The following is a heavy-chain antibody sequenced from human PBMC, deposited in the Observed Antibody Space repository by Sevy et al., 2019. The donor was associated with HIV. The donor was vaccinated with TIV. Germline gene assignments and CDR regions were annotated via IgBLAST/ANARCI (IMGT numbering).Heavy chain of an antibody. CDR1: GFTFSSYW. Sequence: GGSLRLSCAASGFTFSSYWMSWARQAPGKGLEWVANIKQDGSEKYYVDSVKGRFTISRDNAKNSLYLQMNSLRAEDTAVYYCARDWAVTYYYYYGMDVWGQGTTVTVSS. D-gene: IGHD3-16*01. J-gene: IGHJ6*02. V-gene: IGHV3-7*03. CDR3: ARDWAVTYYYYYGMDV. CDR2: IKQDGSEK.